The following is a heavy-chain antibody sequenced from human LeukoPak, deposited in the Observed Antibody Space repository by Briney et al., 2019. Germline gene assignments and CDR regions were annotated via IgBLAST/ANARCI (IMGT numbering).Heavy chain of an antibody. Sequence: GGSLRLSCAASGFTFSNYAMSWVRQAPGKGLQWVAVISGGGRTTEYEDFVKGRFTISGDNSKNTLSLQMNSLTVEDTAIYFCAKNVVVKRYIDFWGQGTLVTVSS. J-gene: IGHJ4*02. CDR2: ISGGGRTT. D-gene: IGHD2-15*01. CDR1: GFTFSNYA. V-gene: IGHV3-23*01. CDR3: AKNVVVKRYIDF.